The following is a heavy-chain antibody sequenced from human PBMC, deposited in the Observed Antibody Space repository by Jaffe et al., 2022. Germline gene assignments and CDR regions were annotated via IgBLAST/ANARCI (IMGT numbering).Heavy chain of an antibody. Sequence: QVQLQESGPGLVKPSGTLSLTCAVSGGSISSSNWWSWIRQPPGKGLEWIGEIYHSGSTNYNPSLKSRVTISVDKSKNQFSLKLSSVTAADTAVYYCARNKFRWFGELFGEFDYWGQGTLVTVSS. CDR3: ARNKFRWFGELFGEFDY. J-gene: IGHJ4*02. CDR2: IYHSGST. V-gene: IGHV4-4*02. D-gene: IGHD3-10*01. CDR1: GGSISSSNW.